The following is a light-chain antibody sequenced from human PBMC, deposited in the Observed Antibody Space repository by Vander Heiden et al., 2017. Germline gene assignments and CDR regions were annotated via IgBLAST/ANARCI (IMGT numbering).Light chain of an antibody. V-gene: IGLV2-14*01. J-gene: IGLJ2*01. CDR1: SSDVGAYHS. CDR2: DVS. Sequence: QSALTQPASVSGSPGQSITISCTGTSSDVGAYHSVSWYQQHPDKAPKLLIYDVSNRPSGVSNRFFGSKSGNTASLIISGLQAEDEADYYCSSYTISSTVIFGGGTKLTVL. CDR3: SSYTISSTVI.